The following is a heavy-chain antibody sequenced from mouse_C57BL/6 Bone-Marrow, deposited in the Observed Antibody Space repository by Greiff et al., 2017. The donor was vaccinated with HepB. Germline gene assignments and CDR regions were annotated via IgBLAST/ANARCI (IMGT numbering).Heavy chain of an antibody. J-gene: IGHJ4*01. CDR2: IDPENGDT. CDR1: GFNIKDDY. D-gene: IGHD1-1*01. Sequence: EVKLMESGAELVRPGASVKLSCTASGFNIKDDYMHWVKQRPEQGLEWIGWIDPENGDTEYASKFQGKATITADTSSNTAYLQLSSLTSEDTAVYYCTFSTVVATKYYAMDYWGQGTSVTVSS. CDR3: TFSTVVATKYYAMDY. V-gene: IGHV14-4*01.